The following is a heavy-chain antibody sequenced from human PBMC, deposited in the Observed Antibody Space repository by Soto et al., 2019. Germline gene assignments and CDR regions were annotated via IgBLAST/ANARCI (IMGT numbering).Heavy chain of an antibody. CDR3: ARDVSCDGSGWANWFDP. J-gene: IGHJ5*02. D-gene: IGHD3-22*01. CDR1: GGSVNSGGYY. CDR2: IHYSGNT. V-gene: IGHV4-31*03. Sequence: QVQLQESGPGLVKPSQTLSLTCSVSGGSVNSGGYYWSWIRQHPGKGLEWIGYIHYSGNTYYNPSLKSRVTTSLDTSQNQFPLKLSSVTAADPAVDYCARDVSCDGSGWANWFDPWGQGTLVTVSS.